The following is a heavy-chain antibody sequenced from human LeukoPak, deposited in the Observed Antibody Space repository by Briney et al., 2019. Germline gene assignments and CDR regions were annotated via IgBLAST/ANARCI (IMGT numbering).Heavy chain of an antibody. V-gene: IGHV3-30*01. D-gene: IGHD3-3*01. Sequence: GGSLRLSCAASGFTFTSHAMYWVRQAPGKGLEWVAVISHDESNKYYVDSVKDRFTISRDNSKNKLYLRMNSLRAEDTAVYYCARDIFDFSRTGTGRIADLPDYWGPGTLVTVSS. J-gene: IGHJ4*02. CDR1: GFTFTSHA. CDR2: ISHDESNK. CDR3: ARDIFDFSRTGTGRIADLPDY.